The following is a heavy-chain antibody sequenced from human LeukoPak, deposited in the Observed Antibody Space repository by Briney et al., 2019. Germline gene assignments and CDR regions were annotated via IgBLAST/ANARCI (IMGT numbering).Heavy chain of an antibody. V-gene: IGHV3-7*01. CDR2: IKQDGSEK. CDR1: GFTFSSFW. CDR3: ARDGGAFGDY. J-gene: IGHJ4*02. Sequence: HPGGSLRLSCAASGFTFSSFWMGWVRQAPGKGLEWVANIKQDGSEKYYVESVKGRFTISRDNAKNSLYLQMNGLTAEDTAVYYCARDGGAFGDYWGQGTLVTVSS. D-gene: IGHD3-3*01.